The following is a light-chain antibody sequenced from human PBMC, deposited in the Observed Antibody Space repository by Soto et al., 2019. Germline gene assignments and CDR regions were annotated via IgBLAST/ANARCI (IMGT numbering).Light chain of an antibody. J-gene: IGKJ1*01. CDR1: QSVSSSY. CDR2: GAS. Sequence: EIVLTQSPGTLSLSPGERATLSCRASQSVSSSYLAWYQQKPGQAPRLLIYGASSRATGIPDRFSGSGSGTDFTLTISRLEPEEFAVYYCQQYGSSQSFGQGTKVEI. CDR3: QQYGSSQS. V-gene: IGKV3-20*01.